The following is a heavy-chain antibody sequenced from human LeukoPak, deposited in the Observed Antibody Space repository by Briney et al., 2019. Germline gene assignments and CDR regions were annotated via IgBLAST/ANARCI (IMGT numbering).Heavy chain of an antibody. CDR3: AKDRIVVVVAAGSFDY. V-gene: IGHV3-23*01. Sequence: GGSLRLSCAASGFTFSSYAMSWVRQAPGKGLEWVSAISGSGGSTYYADSVKGRFTISRDNSKNTLYLQMNSLRAEDTAVYYCAKDRIVVVVAAGSFDYWGQGTLVAVSS. D-gene: IGHD2-15*01. CDR2: ISGSGGST. CDR1: GFTFSSYA. J-gene: IGHJ4*02.